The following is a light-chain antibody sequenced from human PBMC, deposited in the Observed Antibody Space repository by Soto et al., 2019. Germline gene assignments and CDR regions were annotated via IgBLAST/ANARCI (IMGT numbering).Light chain of an antibody. CDR1: RSDVGGYNY. CDR3: SSYTSSSTVV. V-gene: IGLV2-14*01. Sequence: QSALTQPASVSGSPGQSITISCTGTRSDVGGYNYVSWYQQHPGKAPKLMIYDVSNRPSGVPNRFSGYKSGNTASLTISGLHAEDEADYYCSSYTSSSTVVFGGGPKLTVI. CDR2: DVS. J-gene: IGLJ2*01.